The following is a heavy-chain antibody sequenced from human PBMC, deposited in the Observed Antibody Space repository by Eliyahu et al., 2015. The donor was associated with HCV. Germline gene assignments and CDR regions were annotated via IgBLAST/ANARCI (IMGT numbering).Heavy chain of an antibody. Sequence: QIQLVESGGGVVQPGGSLRLSCAASGFRFGGNAMHWIRQAPGKGLEWVAVVSYDGSKKYYGDSVRGRFTISRDDSKGTLFLQMNSLRYEDTAVYYCAKDRTGTWYEATYWGQGTLVTVSA. CDR3: AKDRTGTWYEATY. D-gene: IGHD6-13*01. CDR1: GFRFGGNA. J-gene: IGHJ4*02. V-gene: IGHV3-30*18. CDR2: VSYDGSKK.